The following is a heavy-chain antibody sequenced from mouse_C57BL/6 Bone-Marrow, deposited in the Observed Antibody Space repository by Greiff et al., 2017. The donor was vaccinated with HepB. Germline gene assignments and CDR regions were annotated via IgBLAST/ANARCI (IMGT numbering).Heavy chain of an antibody. V-gene: IGHV3-6*01. CDR3: ARAKAAQVVSWFAY. CDR1: GYSITSGYY. CDR2: ISYDGSN. J-gene: IGHJ3*01. Sequence: EVQLQQSGPGLVKPSQSLSLTCSVTGYSITSGYYWNWIRQFPGNKLEWMGYISYDGSNNYNPSLKNRISITRDTSKNQFFLKLNSVTTEDTATYYCARAKAAQVVSWFAYWGQGTLVTVSA. D-gene: IGHD3-2*02.